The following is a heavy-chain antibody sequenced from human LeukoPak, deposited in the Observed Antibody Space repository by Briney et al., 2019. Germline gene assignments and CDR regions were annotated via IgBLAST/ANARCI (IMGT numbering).Heavy chain of an antibody. CDR2: FYHGGST. V-gene: IGHV4-38-2*02. Sequence: SETLSLTCTVSGYSISSGYYWGWIRQPPGKGLEWIGNFYHGGSTYYNPSLKSRVTMSGDTSKNQLSLNLSSVTAADTAVYFCVRVTTSSWSEGYFDYWGQGTLVTVSS. D-gene: IGHD6-6*01. J-gene: IGHJ4*02. CDR1: GYSISSGYY. CDR3: VRVTTSSWSEGYFDY.